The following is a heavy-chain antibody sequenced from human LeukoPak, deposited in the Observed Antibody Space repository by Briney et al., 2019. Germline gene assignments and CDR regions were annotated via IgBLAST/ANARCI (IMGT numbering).Heavy chain of an antibody. V-gene: IGHV1-2*02. CDR3: AREWGYCSGGSCSMGHNWFDP. D-gene: IGHD2-15*01. CDR2: INPNSGDT. J-gene: IGHJ5*02. Sequence: ASVKVSCKASEYTFAGYYIHWVRQAPGQGLEWMGWINPNSGDTHYAQKFQGRVTMTRDTSISTAYMELSRLRSDDTAVYYCAREWGYCSGGSCSMGHNWFDPWGQGTLVTVSS. CDR1: EYTFAGYY.